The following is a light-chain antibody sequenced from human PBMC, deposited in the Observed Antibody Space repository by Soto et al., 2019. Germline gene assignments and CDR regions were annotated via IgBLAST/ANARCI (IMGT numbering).Light chain of an antibody. CDR1: QSVTTY. CDR2: DVS. CDR3: QQRSNWPPGYS. Sequence: ETVLTQSPATLSLSPGERATLSCRARQSVTTYLAWYQQKPGQAPRLLIYDVSNRATGIPARFSGSGSGTDFTLTISSLEPEDFAVYYCQQRSNWPPGYSFGQGTKLEIK. V-gene: IGKV3-11*01. J-gene: IGKJ2*01.